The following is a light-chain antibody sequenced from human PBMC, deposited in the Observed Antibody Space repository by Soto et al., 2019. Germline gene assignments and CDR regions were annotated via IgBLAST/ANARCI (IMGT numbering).Light chain of an antibody. CDR1: TGAVTSGHY. Sequence: QAVVTQEPSLTVSPGGTVTLTCGSSTGAVTSGHYPYWIQQKTGQVPRTLIYDISDKHSWTPARFSGSLLGGKAALTLSGAQPEDEAEYYCLLYYSGARVFGGGTKLTVL. CDR3: LLYYSGARV. CDR2: DIS. V-gene: IGLV7-46*01. J-gene: IGLJ3*02.